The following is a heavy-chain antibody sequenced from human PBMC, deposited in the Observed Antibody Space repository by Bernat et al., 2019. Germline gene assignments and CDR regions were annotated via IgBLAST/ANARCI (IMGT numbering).Heavy chain of an antibody. CDR2: INAGNGNT. CDR1: GYTFTSYA. J-gene: IGHJ6*03. Sequence: QVQLVQSGAEVKKPGASVKVSCKASGYTFTSYAMHWVRQAPGQRLEWMGWINAGNGNTKYSQKFQGRVTITRDTSASTAYMELSSLRSEDTAVYYCARGAVVVVPAAPYYYYYYMDVWGKGTTVTVSS. V-gene: IGHV1-3*01. D-gene: IGHD2-2*01. CDR3: ARGAVVVVPAAPYYYYYYMDV.